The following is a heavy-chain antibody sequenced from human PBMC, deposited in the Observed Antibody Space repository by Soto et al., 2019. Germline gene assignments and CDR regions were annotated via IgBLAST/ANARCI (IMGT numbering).Heavy chain of an antibody. Sequence: QVQLQESGPGLVKPSGTLSLTCAVCGGSISCSNWWSWVRQPPGKGLAWIGEIYHSGSSNYNPSLKARVTISVDKTNNQYPLNLSSVTAAATALYFCARVVYSISSKGEPINNWFDPWGHGTLVTVSS. CDR3: ARVVYSISSKGEPINNWFDP. CDR2: IYHSGSS. J-gene: IGHJ5*02. D-gene: IGHD6-6*01. CDR1: GGSISCSNW. V-gene: IGHV4-4*02.